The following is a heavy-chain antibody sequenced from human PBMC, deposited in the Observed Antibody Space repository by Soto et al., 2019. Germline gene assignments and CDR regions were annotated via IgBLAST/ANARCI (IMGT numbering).Heavy chain of an antibody. CDR2: ISNNGAGT. CDR1: GFTFSNFG. CDR3: ARVVCGSGSHAGLDP. D-gene: IGHD3-10*01. J-gene: IGHJ5*02. Sequence: EVQLLESGGGLVQSGGSLRLSCAASGFTFSNFGMNWVRQAPGKGLEWVAHISNNGAGTFYADPVRGRFTISRDNSKNTLYQQMNSRRVEDTALSYWARVVCGSGSHAGLDPWGQGTLVTVSS. V-gene: IGHV3-23*01.